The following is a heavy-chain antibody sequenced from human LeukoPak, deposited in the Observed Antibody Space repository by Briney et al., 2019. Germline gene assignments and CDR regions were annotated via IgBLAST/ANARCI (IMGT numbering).Heavy chain of an antibody. CDR1: GGSISSYY. CDR2: IYYSGST. Sequence: SETLSLTCTVSGGSISSYYWSWIRQPPGKGLEWIGYIYYSGSTNYNPSLKSRVTISVDTSKNQFSLKLSSVTAADTAVYYCARDPHCSSTRCYTAAFDIWGQGTMVTVSS. J-gene: IGHJ3*02. V-gene: IGHV4-59*01. D-gene: IGHD2-2*02. CDR3: ARDPHCSSTRCYTAAFDI.